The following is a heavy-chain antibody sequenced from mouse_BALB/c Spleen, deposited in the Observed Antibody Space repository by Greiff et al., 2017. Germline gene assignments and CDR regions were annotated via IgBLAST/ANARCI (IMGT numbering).Heavy chain of an antibody. D-gene: IGHD2-14*01. CDR3: ASGIGGPGFAY. CDR1: GFTFSSYA. Sequence: EVQLQESGGGLVKPGGSLKLSCAASGFTFSSYAMSWVRQSPEKRLEWVAEISSGGSYTYYPDTVTGRFTISRDNAKNTLYLEMSSLRSEDTAMYYCASGIGGPGFAYWGQGTLVTVSA. CDR2: ISSGGSYT. J-gene: IGHJ3*01. V-gene: IGHV5-9-4*01.